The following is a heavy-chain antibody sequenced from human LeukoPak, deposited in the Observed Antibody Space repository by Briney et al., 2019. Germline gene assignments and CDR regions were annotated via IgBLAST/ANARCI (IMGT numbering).Heavy chain of an antibody. V-gene: IGHV4-59*01. D-gene: IGHD2-15*01. CDR2: IYYSGST. J-gene: IGHJ5*02. CDR3: AREECSGGSCYETKWFDP. Sequence: SETLSLTCTVSGGSISSYYWSWIRQPPGKGLEWIGYIYYSGSTNYNPSLKSRVTISVDTSKNQFSLKLSSVTAEDTAVYYCAREECSGGSCYETKWFDPWGQGTLVTVSS. CDR1: GGSISSYY.